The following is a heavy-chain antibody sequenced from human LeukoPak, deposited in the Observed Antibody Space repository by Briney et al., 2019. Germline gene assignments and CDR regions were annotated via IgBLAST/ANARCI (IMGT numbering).Heavy chain of an antibody. CDR1: GYTFTSYD. V-gene: IGHV1-8*01. CDR3: ASRRRELLGYYYYGMDV. CDR2: MNPNSGNT. D-gene: IGHD1-26*01. J-gene: IGHJ6*02. Sequence: ASVKVSCKASGYTFTSYDINWVRQATGQGLEWMGWMNPNSGNTGYAQKFQGRVTMTRNTSISTAYMELSSLRSEDTAMYYCASRRRELLGYYYYGMDVWGQGTTVTVSS.